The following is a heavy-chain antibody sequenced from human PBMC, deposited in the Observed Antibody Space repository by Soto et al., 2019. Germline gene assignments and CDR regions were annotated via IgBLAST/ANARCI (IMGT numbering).Heavy chain of an antibody. J-gene: IGHJ6*02. Sequence: ETLSLTCTVSGGSVSTGSYDWSWIRQPPGKGLEWIGKIFFTGSAHYNPSLRNRVTMSVDTSKDQFSLTLTSVTAADTAVYYCARDGHGMDVWGQGTTVTVSS. CDR1: GGSVSTGSYD. CDR2: IFFTGSA. CDR3: ARDGHGMDV. V-gene: IGHV4-61*01.